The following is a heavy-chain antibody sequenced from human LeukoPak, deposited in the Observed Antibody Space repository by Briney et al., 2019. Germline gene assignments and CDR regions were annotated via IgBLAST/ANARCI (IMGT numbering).Heavy chain of an antibody. D-gene: IGHD6-6*01. J-gene: IGHJ4*02. CDR3: VKGWEYSNMCYDY. V-gene: IGHV3-64D*08. Sequence: PGGSLRLSCSASGFTFSSYAMHWVRQAPGKGLEYVSAISSNGGGRYYADSVKGRFTISRDNSKNTLDLQMSGLRAEDTAVYYCVKGWEYSNMCYDYWGQGTLVTVSS. CDR2: ISSNGGGR. CDR1: GFTFSSYA.